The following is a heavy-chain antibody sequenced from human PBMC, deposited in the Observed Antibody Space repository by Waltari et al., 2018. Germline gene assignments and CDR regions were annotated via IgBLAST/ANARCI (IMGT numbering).Heavy chain of an antibody. CDR3: VRLEDCTGPGGHCYSGDPFALDV. CDR1: GGSFSGYN. D-gene: IGHD2-15*01. Sequence: QVQLQQWGAGLLQSSETLSLTCAVYGGSFSGYNWGWVRQPPGKGLEWIGEINHAGYTNHNPSLRSRVTMSADTSKSQFSLKLNSVTAADTAVYYCVRLEDCTGPGGHCYSGDPFALDVWGQGTTVTVSS. CDR2: INHAGYT. J-gene: IGHJ6*02. V-gene: IGHV4-34*02.